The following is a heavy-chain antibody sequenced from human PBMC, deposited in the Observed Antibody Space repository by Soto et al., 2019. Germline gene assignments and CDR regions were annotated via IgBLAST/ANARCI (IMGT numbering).Heavy chain of an antibody. V-gene: IGHV3-23*01. CDR2: ISGSGGNT. Sequence: GGSLRLSCAASGFTFSSYAMSWVRQAPGKGLEWVSGISGSGGNTYYIDSVKGRLTIPRDNSKNTLYVQMNSLRAEDTALYYCAKDLDVSSYRLPYYFDSWGQGAQVTVSS. CDR1: GFTFSSYA. D-gene: IGHD3-3*01. J-gene: IGHJ4*02. CDR3: AKDLDVSSYRLPYYFDS.